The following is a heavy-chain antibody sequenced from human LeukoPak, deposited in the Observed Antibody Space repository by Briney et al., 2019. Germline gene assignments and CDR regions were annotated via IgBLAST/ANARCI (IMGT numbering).Heavy chain of an antibody. V-gene: IGHV3-7*04. Sequence: GGSLRLSCVVSGFTFSNYWMSWVRQAPGKGLEWVANIKPDGSEKNYVDSVKGRFAISRDNAKNSLYLQMNSLRAEDTAVYYCARDRPSGWYLQYYFNYWGQGNLVTVSS. D-gene: IGHD6-19*01. CDR2: IKPDGSEK. CDR1: GFTFSNYW. J-gene: IGHJ4*02. CDR3: ARDRPSGWYLQYYFNY.